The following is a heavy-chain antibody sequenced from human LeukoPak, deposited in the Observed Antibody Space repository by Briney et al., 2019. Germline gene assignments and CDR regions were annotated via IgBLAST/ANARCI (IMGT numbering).Heavy chain of an antibody. D-gene: IGHD6-13*01. CDR3: AKDRRVYSGSWDHDY. V-gene: IGHV3-30*18. J-gene: IGHJ4*02. Sequence: GGSLRLSCAASGFTFSSYGMHWVRQAPGKGLEWVAVISYDGSNKYYADSVKGRFTISRDNSKNTLYLQMNSLRAEDTAVYYCAKDRRVYSGSWDHDYWGQGTLVTVSS. CDR2: ISYDGSNK. CDR1: GFTFSSYG.